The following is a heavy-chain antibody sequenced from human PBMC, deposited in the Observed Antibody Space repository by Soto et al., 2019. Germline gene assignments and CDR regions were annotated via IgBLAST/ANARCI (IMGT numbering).Heavy chain of an antibody. D-gene: IGHD3-3*01. V-gene: IGHV1-69*06. CDR2: IIPIFGTA. CDR3: ACMHRDFGVVITRTSYYYGMDV. Sequence: SVKVSCKASGGTFSSYAISWVRQAPGQGLEWTGGIIPIFGTANYAQKFQGRVTITADKSTSTAYMELSSLRSEDTAVYYCACMHRDFGVVITRTSYYYGMDVWGQGTTVTVSS. J-gene: IGHJ6*02. CDR1: GGTFSSYA.